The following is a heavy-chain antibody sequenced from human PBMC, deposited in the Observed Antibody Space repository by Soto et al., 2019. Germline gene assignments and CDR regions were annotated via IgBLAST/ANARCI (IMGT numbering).Heavy chain of an antibody. J-gene: IGHJ4*02. CDR2: IYPGDSDT. D-gene: IGHD3-10*01. Sequence: PRGSLKISCKGSGYSFTSYWIGWVRQMPGKGLEWMGIIYPGDSDTRYSPSFQGQVTISADKSISTAYLQWSSLKASDTAMYYCARGARTYYYANSWFDYWGQGTPVTVSS. CDR3: ARGARTYYYANSWFDY. CDR1: GYSFTSYW. V-gene: IGHV5-51*01.